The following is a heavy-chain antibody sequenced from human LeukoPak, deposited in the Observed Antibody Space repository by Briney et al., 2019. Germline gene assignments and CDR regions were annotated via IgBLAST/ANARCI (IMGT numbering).Heavy chain of an antibody. D-gene: IGHD5-18*01. CDR3: ARVGGYSYGYHYYYYMDV. V-gene: IGHV3-21*01. J-gene: IGHJ6*03. CDR1: GFTVSSLA. CDR2: SGTRSGTK. Sequence: GGSLRLSCAASGFTVSSLAMHWVRQAPGKGLEWVSSSGTRSGTKYYADSVKGRFTISRDSAMNSVSLQINSLRAEDTAVYYCARVGGYSYGYHYYYYMDVWGKGTTVTVSS.